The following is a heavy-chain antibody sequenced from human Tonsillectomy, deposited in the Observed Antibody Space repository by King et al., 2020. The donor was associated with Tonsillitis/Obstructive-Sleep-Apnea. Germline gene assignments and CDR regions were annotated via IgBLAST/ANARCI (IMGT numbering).Heavy chain of an antibody. CDR2: INHSGST. Sequence: VQLQQWGAGLLKPSETLSLTCAVYGESFSGHFWSWIRQPPGKGLEWIGEINHSGSTNYNPSLKSQVTISVDTSKNQFSLNLSAVTAADSAVYYCAGRHSVTVVPFDYWGQGTLVTVSS. D-gene: IGHD1-20*01. V-gene: IGHV4-34*01. CDR3: AGRHSVTVVPFDY. CDR1: GESFSGHF. J-gene: IGHJ4*02.